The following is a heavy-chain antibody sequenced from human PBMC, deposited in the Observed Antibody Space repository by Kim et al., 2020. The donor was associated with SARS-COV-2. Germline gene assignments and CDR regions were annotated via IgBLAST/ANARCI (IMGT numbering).Heavy chain of an antibody. Sequence: SETLSLTCAVYGGSFSGYYWSWIRQPPGKGLEWIGEINHSGSTNYNPSLKSRVTISVDTSKNQFSLKLSSVTAADTAVYYCARLGSGSYRRYYFDYWGQGTLVTVSS. J-gene: IGHJ4*02. CDR3: ARLGSGSYRRYYFDY. CDR2: INHSGST. V-gene: IGHV4-34*01. CDR1: GGSFSGYY. D-gene: IGHD3-10*01.